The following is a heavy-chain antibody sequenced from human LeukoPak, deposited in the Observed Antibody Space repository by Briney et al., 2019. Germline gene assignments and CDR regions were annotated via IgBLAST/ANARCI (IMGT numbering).Heavy chain of an antibody. D-gene: IGHD1-1*01. V-gene: IGHV4-39*07. CDR2: IYYSGTT. J-gene: IGHJ4*02. CDR1: GGSIGKTSYC. CDR3: ARFKQLGRSFDS. Sequence: SETLSLTCTVSGGSIGKTSYCWGWIRQPPGKGLEWIGNIYYSGTTYYNPSLKSRVTISVDTSKNQFSLTLNSVTAADTAVYFCARFKQLGRSFDSWGLGFLATVSS.